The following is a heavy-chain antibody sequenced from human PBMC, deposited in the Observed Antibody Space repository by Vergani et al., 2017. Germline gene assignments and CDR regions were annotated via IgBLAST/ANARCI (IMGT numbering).Heavy chain of an antibody. CDR2: IIPILCIA. CDR1: GGTFSSYA. J-gene: IGHJ6*02. Sequence: QVQLVQSGAEVKKPGASVKVSCKASGGTFSSYAISWVRQAPGQGLEWMVRIIPILCIANYAQKFQGRVTITADKSTRTANMELSSLRSKDTAVYYCARYCSGGSCHYYYYYGMDVWGQGTTVTVSS. V-gene: IGHV1-69*04. CDR3: ARYCSGGSCHYYYYYGMDV. D-gene: IGHD2-15*01.